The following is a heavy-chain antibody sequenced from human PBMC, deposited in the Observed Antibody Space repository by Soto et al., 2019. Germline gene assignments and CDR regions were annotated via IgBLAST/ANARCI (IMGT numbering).Heavy chain of an antibody. CDR2: IGAYKGNT. CDR1: GYTFTSYG. D-gene: IGHD3-3*01. V-gene: IGHV1-18*04. CDR3: ARALYDFWSGYPSPNCFGP. J-gene: IGHJ5*02. Sequence: QVQLVQSGAEVKNPGASVKVSCKASGYTFTSYGIGWLRKAPGQGLEWMGWIGAYKGNTNYAQKLQGRVTMTTKTSTSTAYMELRSLRSDDTAVYYCARALYDFWSGYPSPNCFGPWGQGTLVT.